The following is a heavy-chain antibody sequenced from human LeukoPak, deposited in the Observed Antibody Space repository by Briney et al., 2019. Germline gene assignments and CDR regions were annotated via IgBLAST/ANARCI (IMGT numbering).Heavy chain of an antibody. D-gene: IGHD3-22*01. J-gene: IGHJ4*02. Sequence: ASVKVSCKASGYTFTSYGISWVRQAPGQGLEWMGWISAYNGNTHYAQKLQGRVTMTTDTSTSTAYMELRSLRSDDTAVYYCARDPHPYYDSSGYLRPRDYWGQGTLVTVSS. V-gene: IGHV1-18*01. CDR1: GYTFTSYG. CDR2: ISAYNGNT. CDR3: ARDPHPYYDSSGYLRPRDY.